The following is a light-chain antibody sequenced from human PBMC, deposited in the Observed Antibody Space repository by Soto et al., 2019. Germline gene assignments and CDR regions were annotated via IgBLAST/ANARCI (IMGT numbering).Light chain of an antibody. CDR2: DAS. CDR1: QSISSR. Sequence: DIPMTQSPSTLSASVGDRVTITCRASQSISSRLAWYQQKPGKAPKVLIYDASSLKSGVPSSFSGSGSGTEFTLTISSLQPDDFATYYCQQYNNYPYTFGQGTKLEIK. J-gene: IGKJ2*01. V-gene: IGKV1-5*01. CDR3: QQYNNYPYT.